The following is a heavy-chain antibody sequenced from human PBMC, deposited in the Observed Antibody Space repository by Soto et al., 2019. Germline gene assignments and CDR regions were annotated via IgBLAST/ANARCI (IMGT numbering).Heavy chain of an antibody. CDR3: ARGRGWLRLKKWSFEY. V-gene: IGHV4-34*01. Sequence: SETLSLTCAFYVVSFSGYYWSWIRHPPGKGLEWIGEINHSGSTNYNPSLKSRVTISVDTSKNQFSLKLSSVTAADTAVYYCARGRGWLRLKKWSFEYWGQGTLVKVSS. CDR2: INHSGST. CDR1: VVSFSGYY. J-gene: IGHJ4*02. D-gene: IGHD5-12*01.